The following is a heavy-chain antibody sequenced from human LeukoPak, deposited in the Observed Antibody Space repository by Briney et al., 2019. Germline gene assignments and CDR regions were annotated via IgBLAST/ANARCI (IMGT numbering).Heavy chain of an antibody. CDR3: ARGKDRELLSSEWLFDY. D-gene: IGHD2-2*01. Sequence: GASVKVSCKASGYTFTSYDISWVRQATGQGLEWMGWMNPNSGNTGYAQKFQGRVTMTRNTSISTAYMELSSLRSEDTAVYYCARGKDRELLSSEWLFDYWGQGTLVTVSS. CDR2: MNPNSGNT. V-gene: IGHV1-8*01. J-gene: IGHJ4*02. CDR1: GYTFTSYD.